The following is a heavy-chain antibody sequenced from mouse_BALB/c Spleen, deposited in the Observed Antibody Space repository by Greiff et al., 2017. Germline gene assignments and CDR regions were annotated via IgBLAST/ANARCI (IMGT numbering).Heavy chain of an antibody. V-gene: IGHV5-12-2*01. CDR1: GFTFSSYT. D-gene: IGHD2-14*01. J-gene: IGHJ3*01. CDR3: ARRGNRYDVAWFAY. Sequence: EVQVVESGGGLVQPGGSLKLSCAASGFTFSSYTMSWVRQTPEKRLEWVAYISNGGGSTYYPDTVKGRFTISRDNAKNTLYLQLSSLKSEDTAMYYCARRGNRYDVAWFAYWGQGTLVTVSA. CDR2: ISNGGGST.